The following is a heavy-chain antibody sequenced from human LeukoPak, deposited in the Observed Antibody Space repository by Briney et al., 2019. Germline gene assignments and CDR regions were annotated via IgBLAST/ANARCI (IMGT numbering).Heavy chain of an antibody. CDR3: TRLVDYGDYVPFDY. Sequence: GGSLRLSCAASGFTFTTYWMSWVRQAPGKGLEWVANINQDGSEKYFVDSVKGRFTISRDNAKNSLYLQMNSLRAEDTAVYYCTRLVDYGDYVPFDYWGQGTLVTVSS. CDR1: GFTFTTYW. J-gene: IGHJ4*02. D-gene: IGHD4-17*01. CDR2: INQDGSEK. V-gene: IGHV3-7*01.